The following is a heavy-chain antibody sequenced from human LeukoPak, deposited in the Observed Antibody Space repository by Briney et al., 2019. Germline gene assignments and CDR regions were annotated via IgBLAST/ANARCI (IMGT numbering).Heavy chain of an antibody. J-gene: IGHJ4*02. CDR3: ARVSSSWCFDY. V-gene: IGHV1-2*06. CDR1: GGTFSSYA. D-gene: IGHD6-13*01. CDR2: INPNSGGT. Sequence: ASVKVSCKASGGTFSSYAISWVRQAPGQGLEWMGRINPNSGGTNYAQKFQGRVTMTRDTSISTAYMELSRLRSDDTAVYYCARVSSSWCFDYWGQGTLVTVSS.